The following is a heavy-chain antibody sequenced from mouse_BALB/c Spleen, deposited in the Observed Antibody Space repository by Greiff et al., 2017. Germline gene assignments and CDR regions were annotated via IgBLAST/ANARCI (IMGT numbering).Heavy chain of an antibody. V-gene: IGHV10-1*02. Sequence: EVKLVESGGGLVQPKGSLKLSCAASGFTFNTYAMNWVRQAPGKGLEWVARIRSKSNNYATYYADSVKDRFTISRDDSQSMLYLQMNNLKTEDTAMYYGVRHLTTAQFWYFDVWGAGTTVTVSS. J-gene: IGHJ1*01. CDR2: IRSKSNNYAT. D-gene: IGHD1-2*01. CDR1: GFTFNTYA. CDR3: VRHLTTAQFWYFDV.